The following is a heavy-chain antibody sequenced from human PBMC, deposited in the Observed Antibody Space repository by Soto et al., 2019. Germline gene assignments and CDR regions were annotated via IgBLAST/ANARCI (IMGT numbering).Heavy chain of an antibody. J-gene: IGHJ4*02. CDR3: AKSHVRVVAGSTFDY. Sequence: PSETLSLTCTVSGYSISSGSYWGWIRQPPGKGPEWIASIYHGGTTFYNPSLKSRVTVSVDKSNNQFSLKLRSVTAADTAVYYCAKSHVRVVAGSTFDYWSQGTLVTVSS. V-gene: IGHV4-38-2*02. D-gene: IGHD6-19*01. CDR1: GYSISSGSY. CDR2: IYHGGTT.